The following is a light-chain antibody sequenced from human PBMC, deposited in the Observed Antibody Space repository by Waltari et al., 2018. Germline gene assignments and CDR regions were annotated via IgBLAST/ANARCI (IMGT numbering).Light chain of an antibody. CDR2: DAS. CDR3: QHYSSHYPWT. J-gene: IGKJ1*01. V-gene: IGKV1-5*01. Sequence: DIQMTQSPSTLSASVGDRVTVTCRARQSISSWLAWYQQTPGKAPTLLIYDASSLESGVPSRFSGSGSGTEFTLTISSLQPDDFATYYCQHYSSHYPWTFGQGTKVEIK. CDR1: QSISSW.